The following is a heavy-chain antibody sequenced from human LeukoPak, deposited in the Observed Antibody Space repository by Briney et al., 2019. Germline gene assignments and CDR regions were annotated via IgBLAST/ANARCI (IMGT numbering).Heavy chain of an antibody. CDR2: IYYGGNT. CDR1: GGSISNNNYY. CDR3: ARDLRYGDYAWFDP. V-gene: IGHV4-39*02. J-gene: IGHJ5*02. D-gene: IGHD4-17*01. Sequence: SETLSLTCTVSGGSISNNNYYWGWIRQPPGKGLEWIGSIYYGGNTYYNPSLKGRVTISVDTSKNQFSLRLSSVTAADTAVYYCARDLRYGDYAWFDPWGQGTLVTVSS.